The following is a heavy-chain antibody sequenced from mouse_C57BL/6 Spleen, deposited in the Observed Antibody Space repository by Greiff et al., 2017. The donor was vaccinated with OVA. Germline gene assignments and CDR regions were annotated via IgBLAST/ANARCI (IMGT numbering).Heavy chain of an antibody. Sequence: QVQLQQSGAELVKPGASVKLSCTASGYTFTSYWMHWVKQRPGQGLEWIGMIHPNSGSTNYNEKFKSKATLTVDKSSSTAYMQLSSLTSEDSAVYYCARGDYGSFYAMDYWGQGTSVTVSS. V-gene: IGHV1-64*01. CDR1: GYTFTSYW. CDR3: ARGDYGSFYAMDY. CDR2: IHPNSGST. J-gene: IGHJ4*01. D-gene: IGHD1-1*01.